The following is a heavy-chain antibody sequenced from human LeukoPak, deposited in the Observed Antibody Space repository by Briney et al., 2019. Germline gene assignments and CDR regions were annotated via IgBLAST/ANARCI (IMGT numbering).Heavy chain of an antibody. CDR3: ARDGRGYYDSSGSFDY. CDR1: GGSVSSGSYY. V-gene: IGHV4-61*01. CDR2: IDYSGRA. Sequence: SETLSLTCTVSGGSVSSGSYYWTWIRQPPGKGLEWIGYIDYSGRAKYNPSLKSRVTISVDTSKNQFSLKLSSVTAADTAVYYCARDGRGYYDSSGSFDYWGQGTLVTVSS. D-gene: IGHD3-22*01. J-gene: IGHJ4*02.